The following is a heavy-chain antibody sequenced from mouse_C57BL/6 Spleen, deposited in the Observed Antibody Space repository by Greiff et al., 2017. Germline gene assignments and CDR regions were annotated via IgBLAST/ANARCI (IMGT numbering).Heavy chain of an antibody. D-gene: IGHD1-1*01. V-gene: IGHV1-61*01. J-gene: IGHJ1*03. Sequence: QVQLQQPGAELVRPGSSVKLSCKASGYTFTSYWMDWVKQRPGQGLEWIGNIYPSDSETHYNQKFKDKATLTVDKSSSTAYMQLSSLTFEDSAVYYCAREIITTVVAPRYFDVWGTGTTVTVSS. CDR1: GYTFTSYW. CDR2: IYPSDSET. CDR3: AREIITTVVAPRYFDV.